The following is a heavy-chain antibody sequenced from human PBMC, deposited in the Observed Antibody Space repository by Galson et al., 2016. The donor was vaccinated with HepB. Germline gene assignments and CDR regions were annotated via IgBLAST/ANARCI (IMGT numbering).Heavy chain of an antibody. CDR2: ISYDGSNK. J-gene: IGHJ4*02. V-gene: IGHV3-30*04. CDR3: AREDSSGYYYFDY. D-gene: IGHD3-22*01. Sequence: SLRLSCAASGFTFSTYAMHRVRQAPGKGLEWVALISYDGSNKYYADPVKGRFTISRDNSKNTLYLQMNSLRAEDTAVYYCAREDSSGYYYFDYWGQGTLVTVSS. CDR1: GFTFSTYA.